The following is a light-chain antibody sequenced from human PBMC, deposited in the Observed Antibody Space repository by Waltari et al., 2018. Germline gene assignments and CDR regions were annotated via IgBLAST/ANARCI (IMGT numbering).Light chain of an antibody. Sequence: EIVFTQSPDTLSLSPGEGATLSCRASQSVSSNSLAWYQQRPGQAPRLLIYDSSRRATGIPDRFSASGSGTDFTLTINRLEPEDFAVYYCQQYGTSSITFGQGTRL. CDR1: QSVSSNS. J-gene: IGKJ5*01. V-gene: IGKV3-20*01. CDR3: QQYGTSSIT. CDR2: DSS.